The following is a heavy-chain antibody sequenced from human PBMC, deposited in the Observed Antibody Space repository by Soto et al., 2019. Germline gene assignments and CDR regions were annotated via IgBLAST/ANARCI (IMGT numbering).Heavy chain of an antibody. V-gene: IGHV4-38-2*01. Sequence: LSLTCAVSGYTISSGYYWGWIRQSPGKGLEWIGSIYHSGSIYHSGSTHYNPSLKSRVTISVDTSKNQLSLRLTSVTAADTAVYYCARNTTGAFFEYWGQGALVTVSS. J-gene: IGHJ4*02. CDR2: IYHSGST. D-gene: IGHD1-1*01. CDR1: GYTISSGYY. CDR3: ARNTTGAFFEY.